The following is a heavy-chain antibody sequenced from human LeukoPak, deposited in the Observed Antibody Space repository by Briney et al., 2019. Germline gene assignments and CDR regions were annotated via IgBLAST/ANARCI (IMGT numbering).Heavy chain of an antibody. CDR3: ARGIRRIAAAGSRFDY. J-gene: IGHJ4*02. D-gene: IGHD6-13*01. CDR1: GGSFSGYY. CDR2: INHSGST. Sequence: SETLSLTCAVYGGSFSGYYWSWIRQPPGKGLEWIGEINHSGSTNYNPSLKSRGTISVDTSKNQFSLKLSSVTAADTAVYYCARGIRRIAAAGSRFDYWGQGTLVTVSS. V-gene: IGHV4-34*01.